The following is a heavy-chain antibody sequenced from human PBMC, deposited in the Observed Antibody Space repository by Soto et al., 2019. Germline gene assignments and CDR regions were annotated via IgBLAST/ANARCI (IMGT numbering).Heavy chain of an antibody. J-gene: IGHJ3*02. CDR1: GFICSSYD. CDR2: ILVGGST. Sequence: GGSLRLSCAVSGFICSSYDMSWGRQAPGQGLEWVSTILVGGSTHYEDSVKGRFTISRDTSKNTVYLQMNSLTAGDTAFYYCAKATATSGGAFEIYGQGTMVTVSS. V-gene: IGHV3-23*01. D-gene: IGHD1-26*01. CDR3: AKATATSGGAFEI.